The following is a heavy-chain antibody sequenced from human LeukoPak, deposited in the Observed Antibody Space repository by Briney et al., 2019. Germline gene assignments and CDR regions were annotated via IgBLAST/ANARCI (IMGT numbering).Heavy chain of an antibody. CDR2: ISGSGGST. CDR3: AKSVVATGRNYFDY. Sequence: GGSLRLSCAASGFTFSSYAMSWVRQAPGKGLGWVSAISGSGGSTYYADSVKGRFTISRDNSKNTLYLQMNSLRAEDTAVYYCAKSVVATGRNYFDYWGQGTLVTVSS. J-gene: IGHJ4*02. D-gene: IGHD5-12*01. CDR1: GFTFSSYA. V-gene: IGHV3-23*01.